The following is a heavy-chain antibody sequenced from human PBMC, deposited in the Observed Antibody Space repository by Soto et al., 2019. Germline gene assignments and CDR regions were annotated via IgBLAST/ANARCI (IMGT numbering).Heavy chain of an antibody. D-gene: IGHD6-13*01. CDR1: GFSFSDYY. CDR3: ARVYSSSWLNFDY. Sequence: GESLKISCAASGFSFSDYYMSWIRQAPGKGLEWVSSISSSGHTIYYADSVKGRFTISRDNAKNSLYLHMNSLRVEDTALYYCARVYSSSWLNFDYWGQGTLVTVSS. CDR2: ISSSGHTI. J-gene: IGHJ4*02. V-gene: IGHV3-11*01.